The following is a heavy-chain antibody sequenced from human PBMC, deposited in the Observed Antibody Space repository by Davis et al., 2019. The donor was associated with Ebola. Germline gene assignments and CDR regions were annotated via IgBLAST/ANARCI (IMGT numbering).Heavy chain of an antibody. D-gene: IGHD6-13*01. J-gene: IGHJ4*02. Sequence: PGGSLRLSCAASGFTFSSYAMHWVRQAPGKGLEWVSAISGSGGSTYYADSVKGRFTISRDNSKNTLYLQMNSLRAEDTAVYYCARGGGPGIAAAGNSYWGQGTLVTVSS. CDR1: GFTFSSYA. CDR3: ARGGGPGIAAAGNSY. CDR2: ISGSGGST. V-gene: IGHV3-23*01.